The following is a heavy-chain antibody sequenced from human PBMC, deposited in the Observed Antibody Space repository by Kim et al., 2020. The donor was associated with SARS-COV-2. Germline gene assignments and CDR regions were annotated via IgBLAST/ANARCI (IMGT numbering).Heavy chain of an antibody. D-gene: IGHD3-3*01. J-gene: IGHJ3*02. CDR2: IYPGDSDT. V-gene: IGHV5-51*01. CDR3: ARLKRITIFGVVIEGPFDI. Sequence: GESLKISCKGSGYSFTSYWIGWVRQMPGKGLEWMGIIYPGDSDTRYSPSFQGQVTISADKSISTAYLQLSSLKASDTAMYYCARLKRITIFGVVIEGPFDIWGQGTMVTVSS. CDR1: GYSFTSYW.